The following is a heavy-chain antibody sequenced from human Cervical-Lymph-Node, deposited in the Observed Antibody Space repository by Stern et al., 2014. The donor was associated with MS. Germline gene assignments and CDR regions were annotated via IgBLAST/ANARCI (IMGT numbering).Heavy chain of an antibody. Sequence: EVQLVESGGGVIQPGGSLRLSCKASGFTVSRDYMTWVRQAPGKGLEWVSLITNVGSTFYTGAVNVRFTISRDDSKNTVYLHMTSLRAEYTAMYYCARDTSSPERSDWWGQGTLVTVSS. V-gene: IGHV3-53*01. CDR3: ARDTSSPERSDW. CDR2: ITNVGST. CDR1: GFTVSRDY. D-gene: IGHD1-1*01. J-gene: IGHJ4*02.